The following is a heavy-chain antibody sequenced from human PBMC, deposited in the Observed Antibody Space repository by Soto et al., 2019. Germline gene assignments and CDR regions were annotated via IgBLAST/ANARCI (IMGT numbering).Heavy chain of an antibody. CDR3: ARGVGFGHYYYHIDL. CDR1: GGSVSNISDY. V-gene: IGHV4-61*01. J-gene: IGHJ6*02. Sequence: SETLSLTCTVSGGSVSNISDYWSWVRQPPGKGLEWIGYIYYSGSADYNPSLGSRVTISLDTSKNQFSLKLSSVTTADTAVYYCARGVGFGHYYYHIDLWAQGTTVTVSS. CDR2: IYYSGSA. D-gene: IGHD3-10*01.